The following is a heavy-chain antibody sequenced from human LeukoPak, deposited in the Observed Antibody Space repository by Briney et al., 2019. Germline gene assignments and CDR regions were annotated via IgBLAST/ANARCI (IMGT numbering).Heavy chain of an antibody. CDR3: ARHYDSNSYGPGY. D-gene: IGHD3-22*01. V-gene: IGHV3-30-3*01. CDR2: ISKDGSDK. CDR1: GFTFSDYA. Sequence: GGSLRLSCAASGFTFSDYAMHWVRQAPGKGLEWVAVISKDGSDKYYPGSVRGRFTISRDNSKNTIYLQMDSLRAEDTAVYYCARHYDSNSYGPGYWGQGTLVTVSS. J-gene: IGHJ4*02.